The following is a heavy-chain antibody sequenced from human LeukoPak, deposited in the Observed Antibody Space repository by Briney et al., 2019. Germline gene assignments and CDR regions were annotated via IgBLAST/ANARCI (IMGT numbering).Heavy chain of an antibody. J-gene: IGHJ4*02. V-gene: IGHV5-51*01. CDR3: ARHGGHCSGGSCYSASRRGSDY. D-gene: IGHD2-15*01. CDR1: GYSFTSYW. Sequence: GESLKISCKGSGYSFTSYWIGWVRQMPGKGLEWTGIIYPGDSDTRYSPSFQGQVTISADKSISTAYLQWSSLKASDTAMYYCARHGGHCSGGSCYSASRRGSDYWGQGTLVTVSS. CDR2: IYPGDSDT.